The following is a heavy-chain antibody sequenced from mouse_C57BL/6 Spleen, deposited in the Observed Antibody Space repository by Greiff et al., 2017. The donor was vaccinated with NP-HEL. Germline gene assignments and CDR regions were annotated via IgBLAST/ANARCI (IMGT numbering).Heavy chain of an antibody. Sequence: QVQLQQPGAELVRPGSSVKLSCKASGYTFTSYWMHWVKQRPIQGLEWIGNIDPSDSETHYNQKFKDKATLTVDKSSSTAYMQLSSLTSEDSAVYYCARSTYYSNYGSSYFDVWGTGTTVTVSS. CDR2: IDPSDSET. V-gene: IGHV1-52*01. J-gene: IGHJ1*03. CDR3: ARSTYYSNYGSSYFDV. D-gene: IGHD2-5*01. CDR1: GYTFTSYW.